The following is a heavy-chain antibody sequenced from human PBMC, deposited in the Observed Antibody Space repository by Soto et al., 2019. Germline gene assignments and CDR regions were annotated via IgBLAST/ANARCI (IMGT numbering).Heavy chain of an antibody. V-gene: IGHV1-18*01. J-gene: IGHJ4*02. CDR2: ISAYNGNT. Sequence: QVQLVQSGAEVKKPGASVKVSCKASGYTCASYAISWMRQAPGQGLEGMGWISAYNGNTNYAQKLQGRVTMTTDTSTSTAYMELRSLRSADTAVYYCARDPPPPDYLGQGTMVNVSS. CDR3: ARDPPPPDY. CDR1: GYTCASYA.